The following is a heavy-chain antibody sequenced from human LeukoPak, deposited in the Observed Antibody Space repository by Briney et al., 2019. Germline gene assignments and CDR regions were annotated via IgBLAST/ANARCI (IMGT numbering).Heavy chain of an antibody. CDR2: IYYSGST. Sequence: ASETLSLTCTVSGFSISSSSYYWGWIRQPPGKGLEWIGSIYYSGSTYYNPSLKSRVTISVDTSKNQFSLKLSSVTAADTAVYYCARQDSSGYFNWFDPWGQGTLVTVSS. CDR3: ARQDSSGYFNWFDP. CDR1: GFSISSSSYY. V-gene: IGHV4-39*07. D-gene: IGHD3-22*01. J-gene: IGHJ5*02.